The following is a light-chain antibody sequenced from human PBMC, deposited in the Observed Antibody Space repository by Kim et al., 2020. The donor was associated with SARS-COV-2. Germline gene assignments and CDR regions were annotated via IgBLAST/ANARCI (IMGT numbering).Light chain of an antibody. CDR2: DAS. CDR3: LLSYSAARPV. CDR1: TEPVTSGHH. J-gene: IGLJ2*01. V-gene: IGLV7-46*01. Sequence: GETVTVTSASSTEPVTSGHHTYWFQKKPGQAPMTLIFDASNRHSWTTARFSGSLLGGKGALTLSGAQPEDEAEYYCLLSYSAARPVFGGGTQLTVL.